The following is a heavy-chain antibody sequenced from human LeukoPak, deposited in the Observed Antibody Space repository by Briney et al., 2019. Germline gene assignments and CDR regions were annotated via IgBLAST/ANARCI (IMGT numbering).Heavy chain of an antibody. Sequence: ASVKVSCKASGYTFTSYYMHWVRQAPGQGLEWMGIINPSGGSTSYAQKFQGRVTMTRDMSTSTVYMELSSLRSEDTAVYYCARYFGVVIIPKDYYFDYWGQGTLVTVSS. CDR1: GYTFTSYY. V-gene: IGHV1-46*01. J-gene: IGHJ4*02. CDR3: ARYFGVVIIPKDYYFDY. D-gene: IGHD3-3*01. CDR2: INPSGGST.